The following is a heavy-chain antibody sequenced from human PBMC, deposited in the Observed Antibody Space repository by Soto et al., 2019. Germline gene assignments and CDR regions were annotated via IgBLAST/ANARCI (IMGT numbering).Heavy chain of an antibody. CDR3: AKDISAVAAYFDY. D-gene: IGHD6-19*01. CDR2: ISWNSGSI. V-gene: IGHV3-9*01. Sequence: EVQLVESGGGLVQPGRSLRLSCAASGFTFDDYAMHWVRQAPGKGLEWVSGISWNSGSIGYADSVKGRFTISRDNAKNSLYLQMNSLRAEDTALYYCAKDISAVAAYFDYWGQGTLVTVSS. CDR1: GFTFDDYA. J-gene: IGHJ4*02.